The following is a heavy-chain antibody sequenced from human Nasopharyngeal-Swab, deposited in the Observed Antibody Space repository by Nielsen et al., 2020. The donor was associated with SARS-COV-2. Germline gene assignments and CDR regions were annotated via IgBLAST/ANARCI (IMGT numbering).Heavy chain of an antibody. V-gene: IGHV3-53*01. CDR2: IYGGGTT. CDR1: GFIFSSYD. Sequence: GGSLRLSCAASGFIFSSYDMNWIRQAPGKGLEWVSVIYGGGTTEYADSVRGRFTISRDRSGNTLYLQMNSLRADDTAIYYCARDPRGDGYSFFDYWGQGTEVTVSS. CDR3: ARDPRGDGYSFFDY. J-gene: IGHJ4*02. D-gene: IGHD5-24*01.